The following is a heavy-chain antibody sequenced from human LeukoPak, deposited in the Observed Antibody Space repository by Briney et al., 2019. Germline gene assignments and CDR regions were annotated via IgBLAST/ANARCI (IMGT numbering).Heavy chain of an antibody. J-gene: IGHJ6*03. CDR1: GGSISSSSYY. CDR2: IYYSGST. Sequence: PSETQSLTCTVSGGSISSSSYYWGWIRQPPGKGLEWIGSIYYSGSTYYNPSLKSRVTISVDTSKNQFSLKLSSVTAADTAVYYCARVSSGWYGYMDVWGKGTTVTVSS. V-gene: IGHV4-39*01. CDR3: ARVSSGWYGYMDV. D-gene: IGHD6-19*01.